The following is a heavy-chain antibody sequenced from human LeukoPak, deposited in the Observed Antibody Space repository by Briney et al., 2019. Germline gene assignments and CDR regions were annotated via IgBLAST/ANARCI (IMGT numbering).Heavy chain of an antibody. CDR3: AWYYYDSSGYSPFY. V-gene: IGHV1-69*13. Sequence: SVKVSCKASGYTFTRYAINWLRQAPGQGLEWMGGIIPIFGTANYAQKFQGRVTITADESTSTAYMELSSLRSEDTAVYYCAWYYYDSSGYSPFYWGQGTLVTVSS. CDR1: GYTFTRYA. D-gene: IGHD3-22*01. J-gene: IGHJ4*02. CDR2: IIPIFGTA.